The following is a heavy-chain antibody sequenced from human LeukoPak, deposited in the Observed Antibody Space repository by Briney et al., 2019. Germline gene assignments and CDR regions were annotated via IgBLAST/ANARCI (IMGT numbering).Heavy chain of an antibody. V-gene: IGHV3-15*01. J-gene: IGHJ5*02. CDR1: GFTFSKAW. CDR2: IKSKTDGGTT. Sequence: GGSLRLSCAVSGFTFSKAWMSWVRQAPGKGLDWIGRIKSKTDGGTTDYAAPVKGRFTISRDDSKNTLYLQMNRLKTEDAALYYCTTVKGDSSWDRYNWFDPWGQGTLVTVSS. D-gene: IGHD6-13*01. CDR3: TTVKGDSSWDRYNWFDP.